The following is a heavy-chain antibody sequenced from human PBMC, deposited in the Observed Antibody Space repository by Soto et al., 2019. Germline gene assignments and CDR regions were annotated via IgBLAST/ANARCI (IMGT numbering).Heavy chain of an antibody. CDR3: ARGLYDFWSGYYNY. J-gene: IGHJ4*02. Sequence: GGSLRLSCAASGFTFSSYSMNWVRQAPGKGLEWVSSISSSSSYIYYADSVKGRFTISRDNAKNSLYLQMNSLRAEDTAVYYCARGLYDFWSGYYNYWGQGTLVTVSS. CDR2: ISSSSSYI. D-gene: IGHD3-3*01. V-gene: IGHV3-21*01. CDR1: GFTFSSYS.